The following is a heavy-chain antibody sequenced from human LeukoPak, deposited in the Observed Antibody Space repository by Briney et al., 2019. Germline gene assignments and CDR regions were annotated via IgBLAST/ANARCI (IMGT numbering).Heavy chain of an antibody. CDR1: GGSFSGYY. V-gene: IGHV4-34*01. D-gene: IGHD6-19*01. Sequence: SETLSLTCAVYGGSFSGYYWSWIRQPPGKGLEWIGEINHSGSTNSNPSLKSRVTISLETSRNQLSLMLTSLTPADTAMYYCARGSSDVYWYLDVWGRGTLVTVSS. CDR3: ARGSSDVYWYLDV. CDR2: INHSGST. J-gene: IGHJ2*01.